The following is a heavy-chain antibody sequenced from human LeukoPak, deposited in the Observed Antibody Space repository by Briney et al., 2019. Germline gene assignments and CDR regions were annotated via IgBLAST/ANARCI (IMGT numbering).Heavy chain of an antibody. J-gene: IGHJ3*02. D-gene: IGHD2-21*02. V-gene: IGHV3-21*01. CDR1: GFTFSSYS. CDR3: ARGRMDIVVVTTTGAFDI. Sequence: PGGSLRLSCAASGFTFSSYSMNWVRQAPGKGLEWVSSISSSSSYIYYADSVKGRFTISRDNAKNSLYLQMSSLRAEDTAMYYCARGRMDIVVVTTTGAFDIWGQGTMVTVSS. CDR2: ISSSSSYI.